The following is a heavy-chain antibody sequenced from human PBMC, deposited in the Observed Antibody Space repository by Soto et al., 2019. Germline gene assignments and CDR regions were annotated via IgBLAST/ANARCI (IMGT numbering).Heavy chain of an antibody. Sequence: PSETLSLTCAVSGGSISSSSYYWGWIRQPPGKGLEWIGSIYYSGSTYYNPSLKSRVTISVDTSKNQFSLKLSSVTAADTAVYYCARQPLYYDFWSGYYTRFDYWGQGTLVTVSS. V-gene: IGHV4-39*01. J-gene: IGHJ4*02. CDR3: ARQPLYYDFWSGYYTRFDY. CDR1: GGSISSSSYY. CDR2: IYYSGST. D-gene: IGHD3-3*01.